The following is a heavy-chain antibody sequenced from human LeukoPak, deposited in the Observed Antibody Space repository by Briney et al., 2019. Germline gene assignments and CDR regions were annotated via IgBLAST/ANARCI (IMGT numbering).Heavy chain of an antibody. CDR1: GGTFSSYA. J-gene: IGHJ4*02. V-gene: IGHV1-69*04. CDR3: ASRDTAIVNDY. Sequence: ASVKVSCKASGGTFSSYAISWVRQAPGQGLERMGRIIPILNIANYAQKFQGRVTITADKSTSTAYMELSSLRSEDTAVYYCASRDTAIVNDYWGQGTLVTVSS. CDR2: IIPILNIA. D-gene: IGHD5-18*01.